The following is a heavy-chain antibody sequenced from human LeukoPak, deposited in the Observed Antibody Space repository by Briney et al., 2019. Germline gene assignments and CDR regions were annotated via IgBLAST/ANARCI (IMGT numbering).Heavy chain of an antibody. CDR3: ARGLGELRGS. J-gene: IGHJ4*02. D-gene: IGHD1-7*01. CDR1: GGSFSGYY. V-gene: IGHV4-34*01. Sequence: SSETLSLTCAVYGGSFSGYYWSWIRQPPGKGLEWIGEINHSGSTNYNPSLKSRVTISVDTSKSQFSLKLSSVTAADTAVYYCARGLGELRGSWGQGTLVTVSS. CDR2: INHSGST.